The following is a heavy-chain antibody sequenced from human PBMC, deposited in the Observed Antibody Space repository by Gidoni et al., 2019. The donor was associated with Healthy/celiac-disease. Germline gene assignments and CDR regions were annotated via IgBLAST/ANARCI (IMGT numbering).Heavy chain of an antibody. CDR1: GGSFSGYY. CDR2: INHSGST. V-gene: IGHV4-34*01. D-gene: IGHD2-15*01. CDR3: ARGIRYCSGGSCYETNYYYYYMDV. Sequence: QVQLQQWGAGLLTPSETLSLTCAVYGGSFSGYYWSWIRQPPGKGLEWIGEINHSGSTNYHPSLKSRVTISVDTSKNQFSLKLSSVTAADTAVYYCARGIRYCSGGSCYETNYYYYYMDVWGKGTTVTVSS. J-gene: IGHJ6*03.